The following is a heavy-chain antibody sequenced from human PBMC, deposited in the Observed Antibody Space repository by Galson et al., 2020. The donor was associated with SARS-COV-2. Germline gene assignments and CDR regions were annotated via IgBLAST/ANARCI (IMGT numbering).Heavy chain of an antibody. V-gene: IGHV1-2*02. CDR3: ARSLLGYCGGDCDYGAYLDY. Sequence: ASVKVSCKASGYTFTGYYLHWVRQAPGQGLEWMGWINPISGGTNFAQKFQGRVTMTRDTSISTAYMELSSLTSDDTAVFYCARSLLGYCGGDCDYGAYLDYWGQGTLVTVSS. CDR2: INPISGGT. J-gene: IGHJ4*02. CDR1: GYTFTGYY. D-gene: IGHD2-21*02.